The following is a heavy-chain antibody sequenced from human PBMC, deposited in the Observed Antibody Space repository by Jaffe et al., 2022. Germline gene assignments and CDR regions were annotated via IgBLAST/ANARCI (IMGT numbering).Heavy chain of an antibody. CDR2: IRYDGSNK. CDR1: GFTFSSYG. D-gene: IGHD3-22*01. J-gene: IGHJ3*02. V-gene: IGHV3-30*02. CDR3: AKLRSDSSGYYDAFDI. Sequence: QVQLVESGGGVVQPGGSLRLSCAASGFTFSSYGMHWVRQAPGKGLEWVAFIRYDGSNKYYADSVKGRFTISRDNSKNTLYLQMNSLRAEDTAVYYCAKLRSDSSGYYDAFDIWGQGTMVTVSS.